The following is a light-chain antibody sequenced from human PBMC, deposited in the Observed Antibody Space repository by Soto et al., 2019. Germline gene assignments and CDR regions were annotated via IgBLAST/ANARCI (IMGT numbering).Light chain of an antibody. J-gene: IGKJ1*01. CDR2: KAS. CDR3: QQSNTYPWT. CDR1: QSISSW. Sequence: DIQMTQSPSTLSASVGDRVTITCRASQSISSWLAWYQQKPGKAPKLLISKASNLESGVPSRFSGSGSGTEFALTVSSLQPDDFATYYCQQSNTYPWTFGQGTKVDIK. V-gene: IGKV1-5*03.